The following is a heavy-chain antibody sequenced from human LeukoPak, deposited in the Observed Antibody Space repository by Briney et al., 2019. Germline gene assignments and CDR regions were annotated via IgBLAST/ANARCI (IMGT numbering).Heavy chain of an antibody. Sequence: PGRSLRLSCAASGFTFSSYGMHWVRQAPGKGLEWVAVISYDGSNKYYADSVKGRFTISRDNSKNTLYLQMNSLRAEDTAVYYCARVWLVPSGRLLDYWGQGTLVTVSS. V-gene: IGHV3-30*03. D-gene: IGHD3-10*01. J-gene: IGHJ4*02. CDR1: GFTFSSYG. CDR3: ARVWLVPSGRLLDY. CDR2: ISYDGSNK.